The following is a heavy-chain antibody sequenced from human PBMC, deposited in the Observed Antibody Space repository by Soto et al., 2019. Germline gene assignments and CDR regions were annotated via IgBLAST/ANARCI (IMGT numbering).Heavy chain of an antibody. CDR3: ARDPFSSSWGYYYGMDV. D-gene: IGHD6-13*01. Sequence: GESLKISCAASGFTFSSYGMHWVRQAPGKGLEWVAVIWYDGSNKYYADSVKGRFTISRDNSKNTLYLQMNSLRAEDTAVYYCARDPFSSSWGYYYGMDVWGQGTTVTVSS. CDR1: GFTFSSYG. V-gene: IGHV3-33*01. J-gene: IGHJ6*02. CDR2: IWYDGSNK.